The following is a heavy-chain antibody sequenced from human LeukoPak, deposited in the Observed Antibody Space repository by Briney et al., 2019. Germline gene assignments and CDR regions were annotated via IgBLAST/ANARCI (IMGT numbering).Heavy chain of an antibody. CDR1: GFTFSNTW. CDR2: IKQDGNEK. Sequence: GGSLRLSCAASGFTFSNTWMSWVRQAPGKGLEWVANIKQDGNEKYYVDSVKGRFTISRDNAKNSLYLQMNSLRAEDTAVYYCAYVVNTIFGVVIGPFDYWGQGTLVTVSS. J-gene: IGHJ4*02. D-gene: IGHD3-3*01. V-gene: IGHV3-7*01. CDR3: AYVVNTIFGVVIGPFDY.